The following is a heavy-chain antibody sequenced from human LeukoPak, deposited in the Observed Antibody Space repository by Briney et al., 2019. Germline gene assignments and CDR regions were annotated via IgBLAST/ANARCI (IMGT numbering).Heavy chain of an antibody. V-gene: IGHV5-51*01. J-gene: IGHJ4*02. CDR3: ARHSDFESYGSGSYPLPDY. Sequence: GASLKTSCKCSGYSFTSYLNGWVRPTPGKGLGWMGVIYPGDSDTRYSPFFQGQVTISANKSISTAYLLRSGLTASDAAMYYCARHSDFESYGSGSYPLPDYWGQGTLVTVSS. CDR2: IYPGDSDT. D-gene: IGHD3-10*01. CDR1: GYSFTSYL.